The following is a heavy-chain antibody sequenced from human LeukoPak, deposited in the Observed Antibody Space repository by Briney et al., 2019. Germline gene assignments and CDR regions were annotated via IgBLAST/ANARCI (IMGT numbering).Heavy chain of an antibody. V-gene: IGHV3-66*01. J-gene: IGHJ3*02. Sequence: GGSLRLSCAASGFTVSSNYMSWVRQAPGKGLEWVSVIYSGGTTYYADSVKGRFTISRDNSKNTLYLQMNSLRAEDTAVCYCARDTYSSGWYPADAFDIWGQGTMVTVSS. CDR3: ARDTYSSGWYPADAFDI. CDR2: IYSGGTT. D-gene: IGHD6-19*01. CDR1: GFTVSSNY.